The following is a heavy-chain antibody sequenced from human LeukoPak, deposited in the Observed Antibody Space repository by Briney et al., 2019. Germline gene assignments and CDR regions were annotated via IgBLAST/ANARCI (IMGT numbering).Heavy chain of an antibody. V-gene: IGHV3-23*01. CDR2: ISGSGGST. J-gene: IGHJ4*02. Sequence: GGSLRLSCAASGFTFSSYAMSWVRQAPGRGLEWVSAISGSGGSTYYADSVKGRFTISRDNSKNTLYLQMNSLRAEDTAVYYCAKGGLWFGELIDYWGRGTLVTVSS. D-gene: IGHD3-10*01. CDR1: GFTFSSYA. CDR3: AKGGLWFGELIDY.